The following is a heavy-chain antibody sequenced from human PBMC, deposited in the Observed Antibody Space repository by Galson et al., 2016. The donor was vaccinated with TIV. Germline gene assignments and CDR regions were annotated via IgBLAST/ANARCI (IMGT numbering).Heavy chain of an antibody. V-gene: IGHV1-69*13. CDR3: ARGETYYDSKYFHH. CDR1: GGTFSSYA. CDR2: IIGMSGTT. Sequence: SVKVSCKASGGTFSSYAISWVRQAPGQGLEWMGGIIGMSGTTNYAQKFQGRVTITADEITNTAYMELSSLRSDDTAVYFCARGETYYDSKYFHHWGQGTLVTVSS. D-gene: IGHD3-22*01. J-gene: IGHJ1*01.